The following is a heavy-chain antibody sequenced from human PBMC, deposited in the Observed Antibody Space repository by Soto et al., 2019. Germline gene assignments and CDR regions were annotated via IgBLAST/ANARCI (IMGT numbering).Heavy chain of an antibody. CDR3: ARVVLNYYDSSGYYYVDYFDY. CDR2: ISSSGSTI. V-gene: IGHV3-11*01. CDR1: GFTFSDYY. D-gene: IGHD3-22*01. Sequence: GGSLRLSCAASGFTFSDYYMSWIRQAPGKGLEWVSYISSSGSTIYYADSVKGRFTISRDNAKNSLYLQMNSLRAEDTAVYYCARVVLNYYDSSGYYYVDYFDYWGQGTLVTVSS. J-gene: IGHJ4*02.